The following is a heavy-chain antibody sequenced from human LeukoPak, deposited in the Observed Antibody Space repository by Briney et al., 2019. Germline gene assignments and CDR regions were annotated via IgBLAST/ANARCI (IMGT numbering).Heavy chain of an antibody. Sequence: GGSLRLSCAASGFTFSSYSMNWIRQAPGKGLEWVSSISSSTSYIYYADSVKGRFTISKDNAKNSLYLQMNSLRAEDTAVYYCARAGGSTVSHSDYWGQGTLVTVPS. CDR2: ISSSTSYI. CDR3: ARAGGSTVSHSDY. D-gene: IGHD4-17*01. CDR1: GFTFSSYS. V-gene: IGHV3-21*01. J-gene: IGHJ4*02.